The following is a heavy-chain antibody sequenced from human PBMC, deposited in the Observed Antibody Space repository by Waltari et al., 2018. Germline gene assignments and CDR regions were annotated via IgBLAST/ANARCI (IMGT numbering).Heavy chain of an antibody. CDR3: ATPFYNWDDPLHS. D-gene: IGHD1-20*01. J-gene: IGHJ4*02. CDR2: ITVGDDT. Sequence: EVQLLESGGDLVQPGGSLRLSCPASAITFSNYAINWVRLAPGTGLEWFSAITVGDDTYYADSVKGRFTISRDTSKDTVHLQMNGLRAEDTAVYYCATPFYNWDDPLHSWGQGTLVTVSS. CDR1: AITFSNYA. V-gene: IGHV3-23*01.